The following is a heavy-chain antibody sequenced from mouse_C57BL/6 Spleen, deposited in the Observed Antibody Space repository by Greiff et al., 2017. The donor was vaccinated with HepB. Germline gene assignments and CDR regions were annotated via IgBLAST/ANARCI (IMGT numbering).Heavy chain of an antibody. CDR2: IWSGGST. J-gene: IGHJ3*01. Sequence: VQLQESGPGLVQPSQSLSITCTVSGFSLTSYGVHWVRQSPGKGLEWLGVIWSGGSTDYNAAFISRLSISKDNSKSQVFFKMNSLQADDTAIYYCARTYLYDYDDGFAYWGQGTLVTVSA. V-gene: IGHV2-2*01. CDR3: ARTYLYDYDDGFAY. D-gene: IGHD2-4*01. CDR1: GFSLTSYG.